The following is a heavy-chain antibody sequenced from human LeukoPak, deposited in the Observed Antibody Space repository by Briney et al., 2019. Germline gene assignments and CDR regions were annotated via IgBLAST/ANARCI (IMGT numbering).Heavy chain of an antibody. CDR2: IYSGGST. CDR3: ARLFSTEGYFDY. CDR1: GFTVSSNY. Sequence: PGGSLRLSCAASGFTVSSNYMSWVRQAPGKGLEWFSVIYSGGSTYYADSVKGRFTISRDNSKNTLYLQMNSLRAEDTAVYYCARLFSTEGYFDYWGQGTLVTVPS. J-gene: IGHJ4*02. V-gene: IGHV3-53*01.